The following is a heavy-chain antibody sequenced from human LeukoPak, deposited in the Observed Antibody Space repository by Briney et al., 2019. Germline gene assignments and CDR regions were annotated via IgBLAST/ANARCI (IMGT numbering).Heavy chain of an antibody. CDR3: ARGNWWVGAAQYCDY. D-gene: IGHD2-8*02. V-gene: IGHV3-7*01. CDR2: IKQDGSDK. J-gene: IGHJ4*02. Sequence: GGSLRLSCAASGFTVRNNYMTWVRQAPGKGLEWVADIKQDGSDKYYVESVKGRFTISKDNARNLLYLQMDNLRAEDTAVYFCARGNWWVGAAQYCDYWGRGTLVTVSS. CDR1: GFTVRNNY.